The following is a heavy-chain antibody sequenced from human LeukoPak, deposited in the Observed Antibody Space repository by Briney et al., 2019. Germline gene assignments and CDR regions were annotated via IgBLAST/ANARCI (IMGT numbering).Heavy chain of an antibody. CDR2: ISSSGSTI. J-gene: IGHJ4*02. Sequence: GGSLRLSCVGSGFTFSSYEMNWVRQAPGKGLEWVSYISSSGSTIYYADSVKGRFTISRDNAKNSLYLQMNSLRAEDTAVYYCARDLPYLDYWGQGTLVTVSS. V-gene: IGHV3-48*03. CDR1: GFTFSSYE. CDR3: ARDLPYLDY.